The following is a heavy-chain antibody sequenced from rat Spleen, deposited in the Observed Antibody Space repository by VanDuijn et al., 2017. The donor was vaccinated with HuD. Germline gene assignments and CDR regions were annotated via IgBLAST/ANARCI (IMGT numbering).Heavy chain of an antibody. J-gene: IGHJ2*01. CDR2: ISTVGSNT. CDR3: ARALTSEGFYFDN. V-gene: IGHV5-25*01. CDR1: GFTFSNYY. Sequence: EVQLVESGGDLVQPGRSLKLSCAASGFTFSNYYMVWVRQAPTKGLEWVAYISTVGSNTFYRDSVKGRFTISRDNAENTVYLQMNSLRSEDTATYYCARALTSEGFYFDNWGQGVMVTVSS. D-gene: IGHD1-11*01.